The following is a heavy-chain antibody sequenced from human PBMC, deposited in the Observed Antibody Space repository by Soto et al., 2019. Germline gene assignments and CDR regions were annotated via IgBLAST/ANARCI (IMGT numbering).Heavy chain of an antibody. CDR1: GGTFSSYA. J-gene: IGHJ6*02. Sequence: SVKVSCKASGGTFSSYAISWVRQAPGQGLEWMGGIIPIFGTANYAQKFQGRVTITADESTSTAYMELSSLRSEDTAVYYCATCYYDFWSGYHRYYYYGMDVWGQGATVTVSS. CDR2: IIPIFGTA. V-gene: IGHV1-69*13. D-gene: IGHD3-3*01. CDR3: ATCYYDFWSGYHRYYYYGMDV.